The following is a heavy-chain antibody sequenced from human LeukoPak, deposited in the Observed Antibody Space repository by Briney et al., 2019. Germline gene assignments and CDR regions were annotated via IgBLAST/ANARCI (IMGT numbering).Heavy chain of an antibody. Sequence: GASVKVSCKASGYTFTNNYIHWVRQAPGQGLEWLGWINPNSGDTRYEPKFQGRVTMTGDTSITTVYMELSSLRSDDTAVYFCGRDYRGNSFDYWGQGTLVTVSS. CDR3: GRDYRGNSFDY. J-gene: IGHJ4*02. D-gene: IGHD2-21*01. CDR1: GYTFTNNY. V-gene: IGHV1-2*02. CDR2: INPNSGDT.